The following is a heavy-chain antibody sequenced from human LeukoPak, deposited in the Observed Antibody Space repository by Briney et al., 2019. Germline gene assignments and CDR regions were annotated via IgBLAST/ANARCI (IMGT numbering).Heavy chain of an antibody. D-gene: IGHD6-6*01. CDR2: IYYSGST. CDR1: GGSISSGGYY. CDR3: ARDRYSSLSSYYMDV. V-gene: IGHV4-31*03. J-gene: IGHJ6*03. Sequence: IPSETLPLTCTVSGGSISSGGYYWSWIRQHPGKGLERIGYIYYSGSTYYNPSLKSRVTISVDTSKNQFSLKLSSVTAADTAVYYCARDRYSSLSSYYMDVWGKGTTVTVSS.